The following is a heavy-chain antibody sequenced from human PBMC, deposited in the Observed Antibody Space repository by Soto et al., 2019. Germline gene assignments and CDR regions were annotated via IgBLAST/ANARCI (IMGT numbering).Heavy chain of an antibody. V-gene: IGHV3-49*04. D-gene: IGHD1-26*01. J-gene: IGHJ6*02. CDR2: IRSKAYGGTT. CDR3: TRALKKRGGATINYGMDV. CDR1: GFTFGDYA. Sequence: GGSLRLSCTASGFTFGDYAMSWVRQAPGKGLEWVGFIRSKAYGGTTEYAASVKGRFTISRDDSKSIAYLQMNSLKTEDTAVYYCTRALKKRGGATINYGMDVWGQGTTGTGSS.